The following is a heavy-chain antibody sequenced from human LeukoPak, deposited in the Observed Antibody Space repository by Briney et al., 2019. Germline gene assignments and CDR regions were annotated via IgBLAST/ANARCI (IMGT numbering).Heavy chain of an antibody. CDR3: AKGGYDYAEYVDY. CDR1: GFTFSNYG. J-gene: IGHJ4*02. CDR2: ISFSGANT. V-gene: IGHV3-23*01. Sequence: PGGSLRFSCVASGFTFSNYGMSWVRQAPGKGLEWVSRISFSGANTYYADSVRGRFTISRDKSKNTLFLQMNSLRAEDTAVYYCAKGGYDYAEYVDYWGQGTLVTVSS. D-gene: IGHD3-16*01.